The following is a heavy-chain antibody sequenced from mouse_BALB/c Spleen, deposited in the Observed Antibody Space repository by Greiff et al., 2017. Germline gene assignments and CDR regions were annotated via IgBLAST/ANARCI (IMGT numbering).Heavy chain of an antibody. D-gene: IGHD2-10*02. CDR2: ISSGSSTI. CDR3: ARAYGNYAFDY. Sequence: EVQLVESGGGLVQPGGSRKLSCAASGFTFSSFGMHWVRQAPEKGLEWVAYISSGSSTIYYADTVKGRFTISRDNPKNTLFLQMTSLRSEDTAMYYCARAYGNYAFDYWGQGTTLTVSS. J-gene: IGHJ2*01. V-gene: IGHV5-17*02. CDR1: GFTFSSFG.